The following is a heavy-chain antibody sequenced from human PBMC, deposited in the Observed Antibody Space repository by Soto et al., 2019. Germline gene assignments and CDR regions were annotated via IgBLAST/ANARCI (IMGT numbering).Heavy chain of an antibody. J-gene: IGHJ6*02. CDR3: AKEGGYYGSGSYNGYYYYGMDV. Sequence: EVQLLESGGGLVQPGGSLRLSCAASGFTFSSYAMSWVRRAPGKGLEWVSAISGSGGSTYYADSVKGRFTISRDNSKNTLYLQMNSLRAEDTAVYYCAKEGGYYGSGSYNGYYYYGMDVWGQGTTVTVSS. V-gene: IGHV3-23*01. D-gene: IGHD3-10*01. CDR1: GFTFSSYA. CDR2: ISGSGGST.